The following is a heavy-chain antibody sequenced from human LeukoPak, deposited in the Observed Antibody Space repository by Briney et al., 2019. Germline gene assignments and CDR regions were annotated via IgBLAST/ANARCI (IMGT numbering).Heavy chain of an antibody. CDR2: IYSGGST. CDR1: GFTFSSSA. CDR3: ARDQDGDYLFDY. Sequence: GGSLRLSCAASGFTFSSSAMSWVRQVPGRGLEWVSVIYSGGSTYYADSVKGRFTISRDNSKNTLYLQMNSLRAEDTAVYYCARDQDGDYLFDYWGQGTLATVSS. V-gene: IGHV3-53*01. J-gene: IGHJ4*02. D-gene: IGHD4-17*01.